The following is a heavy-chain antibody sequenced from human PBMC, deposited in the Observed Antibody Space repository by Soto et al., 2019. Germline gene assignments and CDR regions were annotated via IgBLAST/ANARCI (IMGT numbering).Heavy chain of an antibody. CDR2: IYYSGST. D-gene: IGHD5-18*01. CDR3: ATWGGGYSYGDYYYYGMDV. J-gene: IGHJ6*02. V-gene: IGHV4-59*01. Sequence: SETLSLTCTVSGGSISSYYWSWIRQPPGKGLEWIGYIYYSGSTNYNPSLKSRVTISVDTSKNQFSLKLSSVTAADTAMYYCATWGGGYSYGDYYYYGMDVWGQGTTVTVSS. CDR1: GGSISSYY.